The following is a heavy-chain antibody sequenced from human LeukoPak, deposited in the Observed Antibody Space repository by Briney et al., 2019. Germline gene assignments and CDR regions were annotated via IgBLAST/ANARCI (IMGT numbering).Heavy chain of an antibody. CDR2: ISGSGSST. CDR1: GFTFSTYA. V-gene: IGHV3-23*01. J-gene: IGHJ4*02. CDR3: AKGYDYSYFDY. Sequence: GGSLRLSCAASGFTFSTYAMSWVRQAPGKGLEWVSVISGSGSSTYYADSVKGRFTISRDNSKNTLYLQMNSLRAEDTAVYYCAKGYDYSYFDYWGREPWSPSPQ. D-gene: IGHD4-11*01.